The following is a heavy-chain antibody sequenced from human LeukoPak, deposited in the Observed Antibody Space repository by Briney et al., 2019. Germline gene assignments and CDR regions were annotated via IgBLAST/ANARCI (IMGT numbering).Heavy chain of an antibody. Sequence: PSETLSLTCTVSGGSISSYYWSWIRQPPGKGLEWIEYIYYGGSTNYNPSLKSRVTISVDTSKNQFSLKLSSVTAADTAVYYCARHDLLYDSAYFDYWGQGTLVTVSS. CDR3: ARHDLLYDSAYFDY. V-gene: IGHV4-59*08. CDR1: GGSISSYY. J-gene: IGHJ4*02. D-gene: IGHD3-22*01. CDR2: IYYGGST.